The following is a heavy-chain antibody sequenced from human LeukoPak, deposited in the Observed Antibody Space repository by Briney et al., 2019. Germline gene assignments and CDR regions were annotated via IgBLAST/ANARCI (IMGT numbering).Heavy chain of an antibody. Sequence: GGSLRLSCAASGFTFSSYNMNWVRQAPGKGLEWVSSISSRSTYIYYADSVKGRFTISRDNAKNSLYLQMNSLRADDTAVYYCARGAETTGFEYWGQGTLVTVSS. CDR2: ISSRSTYI. V-gene: IGHV3-21*01. J-gene: IGHJ4*02. CDR1: GFTFSSYN. D-gene: IGHD4-11*01. CDR3: ARGAETTGFEY.